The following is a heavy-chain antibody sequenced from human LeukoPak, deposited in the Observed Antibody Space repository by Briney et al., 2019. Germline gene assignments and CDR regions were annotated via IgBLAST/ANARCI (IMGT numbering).Heavy chain of an antibody. V-gene: IGHV4-39*01. Sequence: SETLSLTCTVSAASISSASYNWGWIRQPPGTGLEWIATIYYDGTTYYNPSLQSRVTISVDTSTNQFSLKLYFVTAADTAVYYCARHCRSESYPRYPDHWGQGTLVTVSS. CDR3: ARHCRSESYPRYPDH. CDR2: IYYDGTT. J-gene: IGHJ4*02. CDR1: AASISSASYN. D-gene: IGHD1-26*01.